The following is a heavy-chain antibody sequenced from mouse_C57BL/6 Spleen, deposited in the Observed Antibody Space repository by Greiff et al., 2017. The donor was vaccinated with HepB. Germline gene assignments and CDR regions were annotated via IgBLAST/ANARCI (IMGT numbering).Heavy chain of an antibody. J-gene: IGHJ3*01. CDR1: GYTFTSYD. CDR3: ARKAYYSNPWFAY. CDR2: IYPRDGST. V-gene: IGHV1-85*01. D-gene: IGHD2-5*01. Sequence: VQLQQSGPELVKPGASVKLSCKASGYTFTSYDINGVKQRPGQGLEWIGWIYPRDGSTKYNEKCKGKATLTVDTSSSTAYMELHSLTSEDSAVYFCARKAYYSNPWFAYWGQGTLVTVSA.